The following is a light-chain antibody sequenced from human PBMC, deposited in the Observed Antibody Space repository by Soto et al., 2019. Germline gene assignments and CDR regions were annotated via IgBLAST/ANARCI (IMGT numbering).Light chain of an antibody. J-gene: IGLJ1*01. CDR1: SSDVGTYDY. CDR2: GVT. CDR3: SSYAGRSMYV. Sequence: QSALTQPPSASGSPGQSVTFSCTGTSSDVGTYDYVSWYQQYPGKAPKLLIYGVTRRPSGVPDRFSGSKSGNTAALTVSGLQAEDEAYYYCSSYAGRSMYVFGNGTKVTGL. V-gene: IGLV2-8*01.